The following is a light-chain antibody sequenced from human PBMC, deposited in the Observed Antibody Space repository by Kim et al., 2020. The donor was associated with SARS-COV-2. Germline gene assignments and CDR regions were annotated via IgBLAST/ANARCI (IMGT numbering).Light chain of an antibody. V-gene: IGLV3-19*01. J-gene: IGLJ2*01. CDR2: AKD. CDR3: TSRDSRGKVV. CDR1: SLRTYY. Sequence: SSELTQDPAVSVALGQTVRITCQGDSLRTYYTTWYQQKARQAPVLVFYAKDKRPSGVPDRFSGSTSGNTASLTITGAQAADEADYYCTSRDSRGKVVFGG.